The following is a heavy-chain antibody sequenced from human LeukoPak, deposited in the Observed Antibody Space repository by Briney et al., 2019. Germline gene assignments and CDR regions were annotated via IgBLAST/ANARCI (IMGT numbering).Heavy chain of an antibody. J-gene: IGHJ4*02. CDR2: INHSGST. V-gene: IGHV4-34*01. D-gene: IGHD3-22*01. CDR3: ARAGDSSDYGDY. CDR1: GGSFSGYY. Sequence: SETLSLTCAVYGGSFSGYYWSWIRQPPGKGLEWIGEINHSGSTNYNPSLKSRVTISLDTSKNQFSLRLSSVTAADTAVYYCARAGDSSDYGDYWGQGTLVTGSS.